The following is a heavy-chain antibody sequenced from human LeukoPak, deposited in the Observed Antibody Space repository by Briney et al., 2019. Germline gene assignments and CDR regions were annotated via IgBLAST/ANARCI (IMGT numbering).Heavy chain of an antibody. CDR2: ISAYNGNT. CDR3: ARFTDEGIAVAGTGRRTPDSYYYYYMDV. D-gene: IGHD6-19*01. CDR1: GYTFTSYG. V-gene: IGHV1-18*01. Sequence: GASVKVSCKASGYTFTSYGISWVRQAPGQGLEWMGWISAYNGNTNYAQKLQGRVTMTTDTSTSTAYMELRSLRSDDTAVYYCARFTDEGIAVAGTGRRTPDSYYYYYMDVWGKGTTVTVSS. J-gene: IGHJ6*03.